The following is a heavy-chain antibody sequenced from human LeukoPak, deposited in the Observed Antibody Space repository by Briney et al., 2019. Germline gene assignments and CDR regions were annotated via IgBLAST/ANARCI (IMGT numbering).Heavy chain of an antibody. J-gene: IGHJ6*02. V-gene: IGHV3-66*01. D-gene: IGHD2-2*01. Sequence: PGGSLRLSCAASGFTFSTYSMNWVRQAPGKGLQWVSVIYSGDSTYYADSVKGRFTISRDNSKNTLYLQMNSLRAEDTAVYYCAREVVGPTQLHGMDVWGQGTSVTVSS. CDR2: IYSGDST. CDR3: AREVVGPTQLHGMDV. CDR1: GFTFSTYS.